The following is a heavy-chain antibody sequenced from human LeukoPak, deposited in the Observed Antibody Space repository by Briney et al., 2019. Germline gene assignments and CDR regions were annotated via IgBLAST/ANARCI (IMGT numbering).Heavy chain of an antibody. D-gene: IGHD6-19*01. CDR1: GFTFSSYE. CDR3: AGLKGISGWYRGYCHH. CDR2: ISSSGSTI. J-gene: IGHJ1*01. V-gene: IGHV3-48*03. Sequence: GGSLRLSCAASGFTFSSYEMNWVRQAPGKGLGWVSYISSSGSTIYYADSVKGRFTISRDNAKNSLYLQMNSLRAEDTAVYYCAGLKGISGWYRGYCHHWGQGTLVTVSS.